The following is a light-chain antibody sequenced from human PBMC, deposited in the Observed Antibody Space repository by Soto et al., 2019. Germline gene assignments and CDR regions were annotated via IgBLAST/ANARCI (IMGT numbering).Light chain of an antibody. CDR3: QEYTTYSRT. J-gene: IGKJ1*01. V-gene: IGKV1-5*01. CDR2: DAS. Sequence: DIQMTQSPSTLSASVGDRVTITCRASQSVRTWLAWYQQKPGKVPKVLIYDASTLASGVPSRFGGGGSGTEFNLTITSLQPDDFATYYCQEYTTYSRTFVQGTKVEVK. CDR1: QSVRTW.